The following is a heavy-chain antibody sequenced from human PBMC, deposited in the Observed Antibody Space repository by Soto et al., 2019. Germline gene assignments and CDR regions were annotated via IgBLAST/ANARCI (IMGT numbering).Heavy chain of an antibody. CDR1: GYTFTTYG. Sequence: ASVKVSCKASGYTFTTYGFNWVRQAPGQGLEWMGWISPYNGDTNYAQNFQGRVTLTTDTSTSTAYMELRSLTSDDTAIYYCARTQRCQRIVLEVVNRFDHWGQGTLVTVSS. V-gene: IGHV1-18*04. CDR2: ISPYNGDT. CDR3: ARTQRCQRIVLEVVNRFDH. D-gene: IGHD2-15*01. J-gene: IGHJ5*02.